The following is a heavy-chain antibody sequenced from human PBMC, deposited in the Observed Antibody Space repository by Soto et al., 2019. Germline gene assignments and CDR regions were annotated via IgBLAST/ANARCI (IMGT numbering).Heavy chain of an antibody. CDR2: IYPGDSDT. V-gene: IGHV5-51*01. D-gene: IGHD3-22*01. CDR1: GYSSTNYW. J-gene: IGHJ4*02. CDR3: ARRNYYDSGGFYASSDY. Sequence: PGESLKISCKGSGYSSTNYWIGWVRQMPGKGLEWMGLIYPGDSDTRYSPSFLGQVTISADKSLSTAYLQWSSLKASDTAMYYCARRNYYDSGGFYASSDYWGQGTLVTVSS.